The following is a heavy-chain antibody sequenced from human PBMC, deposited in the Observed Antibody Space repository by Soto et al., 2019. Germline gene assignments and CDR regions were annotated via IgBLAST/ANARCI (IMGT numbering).Heavy chain of an antibody. J-gene: IGHJ4*02. CDR3: ARETSSGGFDY. CDR1: GFTVSSNY. V-gene: IGHV3-53*01. CDR2: IYSGGST. Sequence: PWGSLRLSCAASGFTVSSNYMSWVRQAPGKGLEWVSVIYSGGSTYYADSVKGRFTISRDNSKNTLYLQMNSLRAEDTAVYYCARETSSGGFDYWGQGTLVTVSS. D-gene: IGHD2-2*01.